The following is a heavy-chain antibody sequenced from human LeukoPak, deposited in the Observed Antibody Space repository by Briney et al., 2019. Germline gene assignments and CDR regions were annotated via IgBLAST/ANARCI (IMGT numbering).Heavy chain of an antibody. CDR3: ARQGVDYDILTGYYNGFWFDP. D-gene: IGHD3-9*01. CDR2: IYYSGST. J-gene: IGHJ5*02. Sequence: PSETLSLTCTVSGGSISSSSYYWGWIRQPPGKGLEWIGSIYYSGSTYYNPSLKSRVTISVDTSKNQFSLKLSSVPAADTAVYYCARQGVDYDILTGYYNGFWFDPWGQGTLVTVSS. CDR1: GGSISSSSYY. V-gene: IGHV4-39*01.